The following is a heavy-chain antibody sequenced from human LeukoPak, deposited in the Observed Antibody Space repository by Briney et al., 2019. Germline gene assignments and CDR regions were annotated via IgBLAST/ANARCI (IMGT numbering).Heavy chain of an antibody. V-gene: IGHV3-20*04. CDR2: INWNGGST. CDR3: ARDSPYPIAVAGTFDY. D-gene: IGHD6-19*01. Sequence: GGSLRLSCAASGFTFEDYYMSWIRQAPGKGLEWVSGINWNGGSTGYADSVKGRFTISRDNAKNSLYLQMNSLRAEDTALYYCARDSPYPIAVAGTFDYWGQGTLVTVSS. CDR1: GFTFEDYY. J-gene: IGHJ4*02.